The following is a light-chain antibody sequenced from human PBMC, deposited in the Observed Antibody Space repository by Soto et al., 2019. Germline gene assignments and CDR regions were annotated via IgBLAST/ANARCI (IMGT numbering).Light chain of an antibody. V-gene: IGKV3-15*01. CDR1: ESVGSN. CDR2: DAY. CDR3: YLYRQLLWHT. J-gene: IGKJ4*01. Sequence: SASPEWRSRCSRNLSESVGSNLAWYQQTPGQAPRLLIYDAYARAAGIPARFSFSGSGTGFNLTISCRLGEPFEFQFCYLYRQLLWHTFGEGTKVDIK.